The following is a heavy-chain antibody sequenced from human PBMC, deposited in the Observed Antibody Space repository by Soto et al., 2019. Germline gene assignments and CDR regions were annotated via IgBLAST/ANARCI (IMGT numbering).Heavy chain of an antibody. Sequence: GGSLRLSCAASGFTFSSYWMHWVRQAPGKGLVWVSRINSDGSSTSYADSVKGRFTISRDNAKNTLYLQMNSLRAEDTAVYYCAALGYCSGGSCPVDYWGQGTLVTVSS. CDR2: INSDGSST. D-gene: IGHD2-15*01. CDR1: GFTFSSYW. J-gene: IGHJ4*02. CDR3: AALGYCSGGSCPVDY. V-gene: IGHV3-74*01.